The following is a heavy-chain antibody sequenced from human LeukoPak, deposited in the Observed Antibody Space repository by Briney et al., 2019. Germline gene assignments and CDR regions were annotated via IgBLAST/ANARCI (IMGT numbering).Heavy chain of an antibody. Sequence: EGSLRLSCAASGFIFRSYGMHWVRQAPGKGLEWVAFLRYDGSNKDYADSVKGRFSISRDNSNNTVDLEMNSLRAEDTAVYYCAKDASDLVAATAIDSWGQGTLVTVSS. D-gene: IGHD6-19*01. CDR2: LRYDGSNK. J-gene: IGHJ4*02. CDR3: AKDASDLVAATAIDS. V-gene: IGHV3-30*02. CDR1: GFIFRSYG.